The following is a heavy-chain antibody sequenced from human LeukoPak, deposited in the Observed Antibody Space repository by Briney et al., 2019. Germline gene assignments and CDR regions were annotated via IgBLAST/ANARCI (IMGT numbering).Heavy chain of an antibody. CDR1: GGTFSSYA. V-gene: IGHV1-69*05. Sequence: GSSVKVSCKASGGTFSSYAISWVRQAPGQGLEWMGGIIPTFGTANYAQKFQGRVTITTDESTSTAYMELSSLRSEDTAVYYCARVAMVTPRWFDPWGQGTLVTVSS. CDR2: IIPTFGTA. D-gene: IGHD5-18*01. J-gene: IGHJ5*02. CDR3: ARVAMVTPRWFDP.